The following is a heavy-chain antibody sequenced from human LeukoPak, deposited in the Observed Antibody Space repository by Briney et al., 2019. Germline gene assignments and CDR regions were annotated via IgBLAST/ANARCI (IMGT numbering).Heavy chain of an antibody. CDR3: AKQEGYCTNGVCYPRRGYWFDP. CDR2: IIPIFGTA. CDR1: GGTFSSYA. V-gene: IGHV1-69*05. Sequence: SVKVSCKASGGTFSSYAISWVRQAPGQGLEWMGGIIPIFGTANYAQKFQGRVTITTDESTSTAYMELSSLRSEDTAVYYCAKQEGYCTNGVCYPRRGYWFDPWGQGTLVTVSS. J-gene: IGHJ5*02. D-gene: IGHD2-8*01.